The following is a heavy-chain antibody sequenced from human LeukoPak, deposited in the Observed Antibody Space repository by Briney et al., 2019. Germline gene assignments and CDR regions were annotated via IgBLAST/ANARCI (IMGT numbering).Heavy chain of an antibody. Sequence: ASVKVSCKASGYTFSSCGISWVRQAPGQGLEWMGWINGYNGNANYAQKLQGRVTMTTDTSTSTAYMELRSLRSDDTAVYYCARENFPTIRGYCTGGSCALDFWGQGTLVTVSS. V-gene: IGHV1-18*01. D-gene: IGHD2-15*01. CDR2: INGYNGNA. J-gene: IGHJ4*02. CDR3: ARENFPTIRGYCTGGSCALDF. CDR1: GYTFSSCG.